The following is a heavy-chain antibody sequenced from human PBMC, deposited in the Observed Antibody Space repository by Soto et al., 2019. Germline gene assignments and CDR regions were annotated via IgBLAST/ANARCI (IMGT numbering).Heavy chain of an antibody. J-gene: IGHJ3*02. D-gene: IGHD3-3*01. CDR1: GGSVSSGSYY. CDR2: IYYSGST. V-gene: IGHV4-61*01. CDR3: ARFGGSGYYPNDAFDI. Sequence: SETLSLTCTVSGGSVSSGSYYWSWIRQPPGKGLEWIGYIYYSGSTNYNPSLKSRVTISVDTSKNQFSLKLSSVTAADTAVYYCARFGGSGYYPNDAFDIWGQGTMVTVSS.